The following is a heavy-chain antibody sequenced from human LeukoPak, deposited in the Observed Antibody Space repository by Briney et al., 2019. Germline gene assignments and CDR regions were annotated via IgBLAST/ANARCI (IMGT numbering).Heavy chain of an antibody. Sequence: ASVKVSCKASGYTFTSYAMHWVRQAPGQRLEWMGWINAGNGNTKYSQKFQGRVTITRDTSASTAYMELSSLRSDDTAVYYCARETTPRGYWYFDLWGRGTLVTVSS. CDR3: ARETTPRGYWYFDL. V-gene: IGHV1-3*01. CDR1: GYTFTSYA. CDR2: INAGNGNT. D-gene: IGHD1-1*01. J-gene: IGHJ2*01.